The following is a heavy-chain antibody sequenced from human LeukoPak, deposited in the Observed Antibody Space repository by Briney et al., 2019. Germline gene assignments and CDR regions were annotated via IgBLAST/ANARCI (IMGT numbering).Heavy chain of an antibody. J-gene: IGHJ4*02. Sequence: VASVKVSCKASGYTFTDYYIHWVRQAPGQGLEFMGWANPHSGGTSYAAKFRGRVTLTRDTSTTTSYMDLSSLTSDDTAVYYCARDRSSLYNGNYAFWGQGTLVTVSS. D-gene: IGHD5-12*01. CDR2: ANPHSGGT. CDR3: ARDRSSLYNGNYAF. V-gene: IGHV1-2*02. CDR1: GYTFTDYY.